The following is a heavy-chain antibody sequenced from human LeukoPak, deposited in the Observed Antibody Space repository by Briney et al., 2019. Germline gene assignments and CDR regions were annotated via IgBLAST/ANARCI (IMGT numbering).Heavy chain of an antibody. D-gene: IGHD3-10*01. Sequence: GESLGLCCAASGFTFDDYAMHWVRQAPGKGLEWVSVISRDGGTTYYADSVKGRFTISRDNSKNSLYLQMNSLRTEDTALYYCVGRRYYGSGSLDYWGQGTLVTASS. CDR1: GFTFDDYA. V-gene: IGHV3-43*02. CDR2: ISRDGGTT. CDR3: VGRRYYGSGSLDY. J-gene: IGHJ4*02.